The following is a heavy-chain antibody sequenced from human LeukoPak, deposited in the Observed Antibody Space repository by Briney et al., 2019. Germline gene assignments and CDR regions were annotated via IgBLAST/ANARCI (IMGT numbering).Heavy chain of an antibody. J-gene: IGHJ5*01. CDR2: IFYSGST. V-gene: IGHV4-39*07. Sequence: SETLSLTCSVSGDSISSGSYYWAWIRQPPGKGLEWIGSIFYSGSTYYSPSLKSRVTMSLESSKNQFSLGLTSVTAADTAVFYCARQIAVVEPTDPNWFDSWGQGTLVTVSS. CDR1: GDSISSGSYY. CDR3: ARQIAVVEPTDPNWFDS. D-gene: IGHD2-21*01.